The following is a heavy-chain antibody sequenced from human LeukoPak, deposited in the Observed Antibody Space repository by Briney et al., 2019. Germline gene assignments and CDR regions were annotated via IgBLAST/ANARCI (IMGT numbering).Heavy chain of an antibody. Sequence: SETLSLTCAVYGGSFSGYYWSWIRQPPGKGLEWIGEINHSGSTNYNPPLKSRVTISVDTSKNQFSLKLSSVTAADTAVYYCARGTSYSKRTFDPWGQGTLVTVSS. CDR3: ARGTSYSKRTFDP. J-gene: IGHJ5*02. CDR2: INHSGST. D-gene: IGHD1-14*01. V-gene: IGHV4-34*01. CDR1: GGSFSGYY.